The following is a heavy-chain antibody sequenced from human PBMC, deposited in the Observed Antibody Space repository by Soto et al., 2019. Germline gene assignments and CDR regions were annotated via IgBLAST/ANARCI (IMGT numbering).Heavy chain of an antibody. J-gene: IGHJ4*02. D-gene: IGHD1-1*01. CDR2: ISGSGGDT. CDR3: AKDRVTNWFPDS. CDR1: GFTFSSYA. V-gene: IGHV3-23*01. Sequence: EVQLLESGGGLVQPGGSLRLSCAASGFTFSSYAMSWVRQAPGKGLEWVSTISGSGGDTYYADSVKGRFTISRDISKDTLNLQMDGLRAEDTAVYYCAKDRVTNWFPDSWGQGTLVTVSS.